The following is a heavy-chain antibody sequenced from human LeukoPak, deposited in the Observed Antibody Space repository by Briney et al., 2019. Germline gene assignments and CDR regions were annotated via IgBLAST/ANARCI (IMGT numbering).Heavy chain of an antibody. D-gene: IGHD6-13*01. CDR3: ANWPELRSSSSWFYY. V-gene: IGHV1-24*01. CDR1: GYTLTELS. J-gene: IGHJ4*02. Sequence: ASVKVSCKVSGYTLTELSMHWVRQAPGKGLEWMGGFDPEDGETIYAQKFQGRVTMTEDTSTDTAYMELSSLRSEDTAVYYCANWPELRSSSSWFYYWGQGTLVTVST. CDR2: FDPEDGET.